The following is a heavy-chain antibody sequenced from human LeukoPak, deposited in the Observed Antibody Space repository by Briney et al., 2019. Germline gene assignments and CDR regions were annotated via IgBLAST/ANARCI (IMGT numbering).Heavy chain of an antibody. V-gene: IGHV4-61*02. CDR1: GDPISSGSYF. D-gene: IGHD3-3*01. J-gene: IGHJ5*02. CDR3: ASTVFGVTYNWFDP. Sequence: ASQTLSLTCTVSGDPISSGSYFWSWVRQPAGKALEWIGRFHTSGGTNYNPSLESRVTISVDTSKNQFSLKLTSVTAADTAVYYCASTVFGVTYNWFDPWGQGTLVTVSS. CDR2: FHTSGGT.